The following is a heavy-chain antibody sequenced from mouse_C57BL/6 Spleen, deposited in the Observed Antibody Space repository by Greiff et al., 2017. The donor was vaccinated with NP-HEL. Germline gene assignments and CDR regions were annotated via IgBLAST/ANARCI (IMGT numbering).Heavy chain of an antibody. CDR1: GYTFTNYW. CDR3: ARGGRDYYCGSYGFAY. Sequence: VQLQESGAELVRPGTSVKMSCKASGYTFTNYWIGWAKQRPGHGLEWIGDIYPGGGYTNYNEKFKGKATLTADKSSSTAYMQFSSLTSEDSAIYYCARGGRDYYCGSYGFAYWGQGTLVTVSA. CDR2: IYPGGGYT. J-gene: IGHJ3*01. D-gene: IGHD1-1*01. V-gene: IGHV1-63*01.